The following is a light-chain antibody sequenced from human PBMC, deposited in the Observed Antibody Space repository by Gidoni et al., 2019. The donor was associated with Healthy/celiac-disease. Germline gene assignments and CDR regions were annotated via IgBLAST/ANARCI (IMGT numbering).Light chain of an antibody. J-gene: IGKJ1*01. CDR2: DAS. Sequence: AIQLTQSPSSLSASVGDRVTITCRASQDISSALAWYRQKPGKAPKLLIYDASSLQSGVPSRFSGSGSGTDFTLTISSLQPEDFATYYCQHFNSYPWTFGQGTKVEIK. CDR3: QHFNSYPWT. V-gene: IGKV1-13*02. CDR1: QDISSA.